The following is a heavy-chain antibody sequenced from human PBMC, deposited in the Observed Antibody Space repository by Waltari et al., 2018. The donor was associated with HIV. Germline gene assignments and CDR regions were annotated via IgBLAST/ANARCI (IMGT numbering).Heavy chain of an antibody. CDR1: GFTFDDYA. V-gene: IGHV3-9*01. CDR2: ISWNSGSI. D-gene: IGHD5-12*01. J-gene: IGHJ4*02. Sequence: GGLVQPGRSLRLSCAASGFTFDDYAMHWVRQAPGKGLEWVSGISWNSGSIGYADSVKGRFTISRDNAKNSLYLQMNSLRAEDTALYYCAKSSGRWLQFSYDYWGQGTLVTVSS. CDR3: AKSSGRWLQFSYDY.